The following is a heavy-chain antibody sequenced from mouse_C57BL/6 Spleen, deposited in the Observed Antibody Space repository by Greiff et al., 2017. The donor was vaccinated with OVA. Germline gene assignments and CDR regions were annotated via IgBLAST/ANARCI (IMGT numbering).Heavy chain of an antibody. Sequence: QVQLQQPGAELVKPGASVKMSCKASGYTFTSYWITWVKQRPGQGLEWIGDIYPGSGSTNYNEKFKSKATLTVDTSSSTAYMQLSSLTSEDSAVYYCARPVVATNYFDYWGQGTTLTVSS. CDR3: ARPVVATNYFDY. V-gene: IGHV1-55*01. J-gene: IGHJ2*01. D-gene: IGHD1-1*01. CDR2: IYPGSGST. CDR1: GYTFTSYW.